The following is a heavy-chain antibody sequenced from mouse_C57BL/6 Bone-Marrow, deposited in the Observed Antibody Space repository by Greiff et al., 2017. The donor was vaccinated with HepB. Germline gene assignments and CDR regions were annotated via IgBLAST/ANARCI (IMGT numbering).Heavy chain of an antibody. V-gene: IGHV1-64*01. Sequence: VQLQQPGAELVKPGASVKLSCKASGYTFTSYWMHWVKQRPGQGLEWIGMIHPNSGSTNYNEKFKSKATLTVDKDSSTAYMQLSSLTSEDSAVYYCARDYGRYAMDYWGQGTSVTVSS. CDR3: ARDYGRYAMDY. D-gene: IGHD2-4*01. J-gene: IGHJ4*01. CDR1: GYTFTSYW. CDR2: IHPNSGST.